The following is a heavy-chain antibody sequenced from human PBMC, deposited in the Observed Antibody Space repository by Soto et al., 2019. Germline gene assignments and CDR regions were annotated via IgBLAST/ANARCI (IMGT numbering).Heavy chain of an antibody. CDR1: GGSISSGGYS. V-gene: IGHV4-30-2*01. CDR3: AGGGSGSYDY. Sequence: QLQLQESGSGLVKPSQTLSLTCAVSGGSISSGGYSWSWIRQPPGKGLEWIGYIYHSGSTYYNPSLXRXAXIPXDRSKNQFSLKLSSVTAADTAVYYCAGGGSGSYDYWGQGTLVTVSS. J-gene: IGHJ4*02. D-gene: IGHD3-10*01. CDR2: IYHSGST.